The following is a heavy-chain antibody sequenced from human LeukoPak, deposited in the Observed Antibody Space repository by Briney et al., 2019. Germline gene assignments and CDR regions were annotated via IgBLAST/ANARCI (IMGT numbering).Heavy chain of an antibody. CDR2: INHSGST. V-gene: IGHV4-39*07. D-gene: IGHD5-18*01. J-gene: IGHJ6*03. CDR3: ARSYNYGVLGYSYYMDV. Sequence: SETLSLTCTVSSGSISSSSYYWGWIRQPPGKGLEWIGEINHSGSTNYNPSLKSRVTISVDTSKNQFSLKLNSVTAADTAVYYCARSYNYGVLGYSYYMDVWGKGTTVTVSS. CDR1: SGSISSSSYY.